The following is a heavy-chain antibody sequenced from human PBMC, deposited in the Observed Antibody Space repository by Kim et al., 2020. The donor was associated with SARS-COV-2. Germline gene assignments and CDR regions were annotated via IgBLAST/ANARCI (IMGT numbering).Heavy chain of an antibody. V-gene: IGHV4-39*01. CDR3: ARHGGILLLN. D-gene: IGHD3-16*01. CDR2: IYYRGNT. J-gene: IGHJ4*02. Sequence: SETLSLTCTVSGGSISSSSYYWGWIRQPPGKGLEWIGTIYYRGNTYYNPSLKSRVTISVDTSKNQFSLKLSSVTAADTAVYYCARHGGILLLNWGQGTLVTVSS. CDR1: GGSISSSSYY.